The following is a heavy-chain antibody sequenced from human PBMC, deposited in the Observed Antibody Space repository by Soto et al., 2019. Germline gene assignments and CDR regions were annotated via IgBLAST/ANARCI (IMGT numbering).Heavy chain of an antibody. V-gene: IGHV4-34*01. CDR1: GGSFSGYY. Sequence: SETLSLTCAVYGGSFSGYYWSWIRQPPGKGLEWIGEINHSGSTNYNPSLKSRVTISVDTSKNQFSLKLSSVTAADTAVYYCARDYHSSSPDYYYYYYMDVWGKGTTVTVSS. CDR2: INHSGST. CDR3: ARDYHSSSPDYYYYYYMDV. J-gene: IGHJ6*03. D-gene: IGHD6-6*01.